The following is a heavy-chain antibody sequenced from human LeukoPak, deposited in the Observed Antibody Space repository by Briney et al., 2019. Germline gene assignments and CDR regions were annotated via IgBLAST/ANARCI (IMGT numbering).Heavy chain of an antibody. CDR3: ARDDSLNLMIVVAPPYGMDV. CDR1: GYTFTSYG. D-gene: IGHD3-22*01. J-gene: IGHJ6*02. CDR2: ISAYNGNT. Sequence: ASVKVSCKASGYTFTSYGISWVRQAPGQGLEWMGWISAYNGNTNYAQKLQGRVTMTTDTSTSTAYMELRSLRSDDTAVYYCARDDSLNLMIVVAPPYGMDVWGQGTTVTVSS. V-gene: IGHV1-18*01.